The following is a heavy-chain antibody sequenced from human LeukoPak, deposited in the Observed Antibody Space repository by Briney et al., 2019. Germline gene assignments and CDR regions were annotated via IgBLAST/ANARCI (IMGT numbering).Heavy chain of an antibody. V-gene: IGHV1-2*06. CDR1: GYTFTGYY. CDR2: INPNSGGT. CDR3: AREYYGDSRGWFDP. J-gene: IGHJ5*02. D-gene: IGHD4-17*01. Sequence: ASMKVSYKASGYTFTGYYMHWVRQAPGQGLEWMGRINPNSGGTNYAQKFQGRVTMTRDTSISTAYMELSRLRSDDTAVYYCAREYYGDSRGWFDPWGQGTLVTVSS.